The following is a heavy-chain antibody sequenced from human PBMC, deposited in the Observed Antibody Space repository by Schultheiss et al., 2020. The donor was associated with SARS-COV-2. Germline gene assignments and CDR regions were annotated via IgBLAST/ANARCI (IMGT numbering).Heavy chain of an antibody. V-gene: IGHV4-31*11. Sequence: SETLSLTCAVSGGSISSGGYSWSWIRQPPGKGLEWIGFIYYSGSTHYNPSLKSRVTISVDRSKNQFSLKLSSVTAADTAVYYCARGDSSGWYYFDYWGQGTLVTVSS. D-gene: IGHD6-19*01. J-gene: IGHJ4*02. CDR2: IYYSGST. CDR3: ARGDSSGWYYFDY. CDR1: GGSISSGGYS.